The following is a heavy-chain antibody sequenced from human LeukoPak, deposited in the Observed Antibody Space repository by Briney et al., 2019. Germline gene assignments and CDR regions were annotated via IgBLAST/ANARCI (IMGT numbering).Heavy chain of an antibody. CDR3: ARENRRDAFDI. CDR1: GFTFSSFP. D-gene: IGHD1-14*01. V-gene: IGHV3-23*01. Sequence: PGGSLRLSCAASGFTFSSFPMTWVRQAPGKGLEWVSSISGSGGSRDYADSVRGRFTISRDNSRNTLYLQMTSLRAEDTAVYYCARENRRDAFDIWGQGTMVTVSS. CDR2: ISGSGGSR. J-gene: IGHJ3*02.